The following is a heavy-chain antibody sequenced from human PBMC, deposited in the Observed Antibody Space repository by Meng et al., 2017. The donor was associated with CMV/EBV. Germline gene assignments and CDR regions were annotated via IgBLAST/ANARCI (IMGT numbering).Heavy chain of an antibody. J-gene: IGHJ5*02. CDR3: ARDLMNCSSTSCANWFDP. D-gene: IGHD2-2*01. CDR2: IYTSGST. CDR1: VASISSYN. Sequence: GPGVWRPPGTLSLPAPVSVASISSYNWSWIRQHAGKGLEWIGRIYTSGSTNYNPSRKSRVTMSVDTSKNQFSLKLSSVTAADTAVYYCARDLMNCSSTSCANWFDPWGQGTLVTVSS. V-gene: IGHV4-4*07.